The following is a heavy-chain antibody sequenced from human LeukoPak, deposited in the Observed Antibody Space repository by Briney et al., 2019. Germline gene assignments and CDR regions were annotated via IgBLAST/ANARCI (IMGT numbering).Heavy chain of an antibody. CDR2: IGSRSSYI. CDR3: AREGRPYCSGGSCYRGGFDP. Sequence: GGSLRLSCAAAGFTFSRSSMSWVRLAPGKGLELLSSIGSRSSYIYYADSVKGRFTISRDNAKNSLYLQMNSLRAEDTAVYYCAREGRPYCSGGSCYRGGFDPWGQGTLVTVSS. V-gene: IGHV3-21*01. J-gene: IGHJ5*02. CDR1: GFTFSRSS. D-gene: IGHD2-15*01.